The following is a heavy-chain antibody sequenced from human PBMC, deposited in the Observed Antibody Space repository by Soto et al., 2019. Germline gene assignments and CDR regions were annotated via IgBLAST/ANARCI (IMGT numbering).Heavy chain of an antibody. Sequence: QLQLQESGSGPVKPSQTLSLTCAVSGGSISSGGYSWSWIRQPPGKGLEWIGYIYHSGSTYYNPSRKSRVTISVDSSKNQFSLKLNSVTAADTAVYYCARVPSPWGQGTLVTVSS. CDR1: GGSISSGGYS. V-gene: IGHV4-30-2*01. CDR3: ARVPSP. CDR2: IYHSGST. J-gene: IGHJ5*02.